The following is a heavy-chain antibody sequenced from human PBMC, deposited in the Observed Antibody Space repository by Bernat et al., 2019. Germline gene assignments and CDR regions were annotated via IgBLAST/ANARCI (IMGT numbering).Heavy chain of an antibody. V-gene: IGHV3-23*01. Sequence: EVHLLESGGGLVQPGGSLRLSCAASGFTFSSYAMSWVRQAPGKGLEWVSIISGSGTSTYWADSVKGRFTLSRDNSKNTLYLQMTSLRAEDTAVYYCAKGSSAWYYFDYWGQGTLVTVSS. J-gene: IGHJ4*02. CDR3: AKGSSAWYYFDY. CDR1: GFTFSSYA. D-gene: IGHD6-19*01. CDR2: ISGSGTST.